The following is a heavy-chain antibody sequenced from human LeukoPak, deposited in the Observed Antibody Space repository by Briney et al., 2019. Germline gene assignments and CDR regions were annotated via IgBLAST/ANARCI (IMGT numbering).Heavy chain of an antibody. J-gene: IGHJ3*02. CDR3: TRDQAGAFDI. CDR1: GFTFRTYW. D-gene: IGHD3-10*01. V-gene: IGHV3-74*01. Sequence: GGSLRLSCTTSGFTFRTYWMHWVRQAPGKGLGWVSRINSDGSSTSYADSVKGRFTISRDNAKNTLYLQMNRLRAEDTALYYCTRDQAGAFDIWGQGTMVTVSS. CDR2: INSDGSST.